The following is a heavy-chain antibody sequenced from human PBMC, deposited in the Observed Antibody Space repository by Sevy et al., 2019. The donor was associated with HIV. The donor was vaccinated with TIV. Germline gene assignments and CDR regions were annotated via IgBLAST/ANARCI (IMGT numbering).Heavy chain of an antibody. CDR2: IYSGGST. J-gene: IGHJ3*02. CDR3: AKTDSSVAFDI. CDR1: GFTVSSNY. D-gene: IGHD3-22*01. Sequence: QLGGSLRLSGAASGFTVSSNYMSWVRQAPGKGLEWVSVIYSGGSTYYADSVKGRFTISRDNSKNTLYLQMNSLRAEDTAVYYCAKTDSSVAFDIWGQGTMVTVSS. V-gene: IGHV3-53*01.